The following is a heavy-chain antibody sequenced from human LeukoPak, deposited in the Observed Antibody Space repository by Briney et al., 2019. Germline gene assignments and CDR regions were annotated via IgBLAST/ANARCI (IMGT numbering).Heavy chain of an antibody. J-gene: IGHJ3*02. CDR2: INPNSGGT. CDR1: GYTFTGYY. Sequence: ASVKVSCKASGYTFTGYYMHWVRQAPGQGLEWMGRINPNSGGTNYAQKLQGRVTMTTDTSTSTAYMELRSLRSDDTAVYYCATALRGDFWSGNDAFDIWGQGTMVTVSS. V-gene: IGHV1-2*06. D-gene: IGHD3-3*01. CDR3: ATALRGDFWSGNDAFDI.